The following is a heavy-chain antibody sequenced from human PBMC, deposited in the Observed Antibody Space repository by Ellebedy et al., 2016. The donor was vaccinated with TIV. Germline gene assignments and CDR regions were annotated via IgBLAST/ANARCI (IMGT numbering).Heavy chain of an antibody. J-gene: IGHJ6*02. Sequence: PGGSLRLSCAASGFTFSSYWMHRVRQAPGKGLVWVSRLSSDGVSTNYADSVKGRFTISRDNAKNTLYLHMNGLRAEDTAVYYCARHLWGVVPAAMSGMDVWGQGTTVTVSS. CDR1: GFTFSSYW. V-gene: IGHV3-74*01. D-gene: IGHD2-2*01. CDR2: LSSDGVST. CDR3: ARHLWGVVPAAMSGMDV.